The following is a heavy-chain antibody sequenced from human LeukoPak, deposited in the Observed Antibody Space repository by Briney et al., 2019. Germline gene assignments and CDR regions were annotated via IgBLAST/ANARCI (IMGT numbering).Heavy chain of an antibody. D-gene: IGHD3-22*01. CDR1: GFPFSSYS. Sequence: PGGSLRLSCAASGFPFSSYSMNWVRQAPGKGLEWVSYISSSSSTIYYADSVKGGFIISRVNAKNSLYLQMNSLRAESTAVYYCARVDDYSDSSGSDYWGQGTLVTVSS. CDR2: ISSSSSTI. V-gene: IGHV3-48*01. CDR3: ARVDDYSDSSGSDY. J-gene: IGHJ4*02.